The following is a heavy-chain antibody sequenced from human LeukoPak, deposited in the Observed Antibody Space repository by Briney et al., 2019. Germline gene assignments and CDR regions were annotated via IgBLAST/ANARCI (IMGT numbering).Heavy chain of an antibody. CDR3: ARESRYCSSTSCYLSDY. CDR2: IWYDGSNK. CDR1: GFPFNAYW. V-gene: IGHV3-33*08. Sequence: GGSLRLSCAASGFPFNAYWMTWVRQAPGKGLEWVAVIWYDGSNKYYADSVKGRFTISRDNSKNTLYLQMNSLRAEDTAVYYCARESRYCSSTSCYLSDYWGQGTLVTVSS. J-gene: IGHJ4*02. D-gene: IGHD2-2*01.